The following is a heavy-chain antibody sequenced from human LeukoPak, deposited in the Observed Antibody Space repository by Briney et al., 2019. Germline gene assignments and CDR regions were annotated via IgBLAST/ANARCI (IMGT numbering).Heavy chain of an antibody. V-gene: IGHV1-18*01. CDR3: ARAAKLGIAVAGTSYNDY. J-gene: IGHJ4*02. Sequence: ASVKVSCKASGYTLTSYGISWVRQAPGQGLEWMGWISAYNGNTNYAQKLQGRVTMTTDTSTSTAYMELRSLRSDDTAVYYCARAAKLGIAVAGTSYNDYWGQGTLVTVSS. D-gene: IGHD6-19*01. CDR1: GYTLTSYG. CDR2: ISAYNGNT.